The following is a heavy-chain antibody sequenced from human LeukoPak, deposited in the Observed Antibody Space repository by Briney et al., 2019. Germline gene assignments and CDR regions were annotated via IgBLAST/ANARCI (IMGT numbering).Heavy chain of an antibody. J-gene: IGHJ4*02. D-gene: IGHD6-13*01. CDR3: ARDRVAAAGTGDY. CDR1: GYTFTGYY. CDR2: INPNSGGT. Sequence: ASVKVSCKASGYTFTGYYMHWVRQPPGQGLEWMGWINPNSGGTNYAQKFQGRVTMTRDTSISTAYMELSRLRSDDTAVYYCARDRVAAAGTGDYWGQGTLVTVSS. V-gene: IGHV1-2*02.